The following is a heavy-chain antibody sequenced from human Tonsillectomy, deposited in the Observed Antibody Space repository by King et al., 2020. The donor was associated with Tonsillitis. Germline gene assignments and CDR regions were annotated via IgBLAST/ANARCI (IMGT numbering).Heavy chain of an antibody. J-gene: IGHJ6*03. CDR1: GGSISSGDYY. Sequence: QLQESGPGLVKPSQTLSLTCTVSGGSISSGDYYWSWIRQPPGKGLEWIGYIYYSGSTYYNPSLKSRVNISVDTSKNQFSLKLSSVTAADTAVYYCARDKGAFWELKYYYYMDVWGKGTTVIVSS. CDR3: ARDKGAFWELKYYYYMDV. CDR2: IYYSGST. V-gene: IGHV4-30-4*01. D-gene: IGHD3-10*01.